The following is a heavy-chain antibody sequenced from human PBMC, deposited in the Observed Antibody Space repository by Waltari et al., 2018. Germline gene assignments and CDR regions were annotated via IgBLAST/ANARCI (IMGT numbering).Heavy chain of an antibody. CDR3: ARGRWGFGEYRRY. CDR1: GGYFSGYY. V-gene: IGHV4-34*01. D-gene: IGHD3-10*01. CDR2: SNHSGTT. Sequence: QVQLQQWGAGLLKPSETLSLTCAVYGGYFSGYYWRWIRPPPGTGRGWIGESNHSGTTNNNPSLVIRVTISVYTSKNHFSLKLSSVTAADAAVYDCARGRWGFGEYRRYWGQGTLVTVSS. J-gene: IGHJ4*02.